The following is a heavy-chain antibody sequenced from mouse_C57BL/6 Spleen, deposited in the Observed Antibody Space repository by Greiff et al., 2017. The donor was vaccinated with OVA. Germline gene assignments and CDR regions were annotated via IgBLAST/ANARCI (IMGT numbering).Heavy chain of an antibody. CDR3: ARGRTLRGAMDY. CDR1: GYTFTSYW. V-gene: IGHV1-69*01. Sequence: QVQLQQPGAELVMPGASVKLSCKASGYTFTSYWMPWVKQRPGQGLEWIGEIDPSDSYTNYNQKFKGKSTLTVDKSSSTAYMQLSRLTSEDAAVYYCARGRTLRGAMDYWGQGTSVTVSS. D-gene: IGHD1-1*01. J-gene: IGHJ4*01. CDR2: IDPSDSYT.